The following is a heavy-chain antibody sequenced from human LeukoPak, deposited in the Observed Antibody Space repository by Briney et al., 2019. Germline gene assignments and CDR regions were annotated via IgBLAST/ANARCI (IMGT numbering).Heavy chain of an antibody. V-gene: IGHV1-18*01. CDR2: ISAYNGNT. D-gene: IGHD4-17*01. J-gene: IGHJ6*03. CDR3: ARRGGKNYGDYVVYYYYMDV. CDR1: GYTFTSYD. Sequence: GASVKVSCKASGYTFTSYDINWVRQAPGQGLEWMGWISAYNGNTNYAQKIQGRVTMTTDTSTSTAYMELRSLRSDDTAVYYCARRGGKNYGDYVVYYYYMDVWGKGTTVTVSS.